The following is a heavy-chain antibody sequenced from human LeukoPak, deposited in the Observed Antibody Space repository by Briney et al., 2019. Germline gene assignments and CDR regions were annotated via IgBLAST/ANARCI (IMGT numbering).Heavy chain of an antibody. J-gene: IGHJ4*02. CDR3: ARGDSGFSIDY. Sequence: ASVKVSCQASGYSFSSYDINWVRPAPGQGLAWMGWMKPNSGNAGYAEKFQGRVTMTRNSTINTAYMELTSLTSEDTAVYFCARGDSGFSIDYWGQGTLVTVSS. CDR2: MKPNSGNA. CDR1: GYSFSSYD. V-gene: IGHV1-8*01. D-gene: IGHD6-13*01.